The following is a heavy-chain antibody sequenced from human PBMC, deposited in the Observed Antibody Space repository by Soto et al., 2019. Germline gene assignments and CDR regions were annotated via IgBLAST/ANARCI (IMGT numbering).Heavy chain of an antibody. J-gene: IGHJ6*02. Sequence: ASVKVSCKVSGYTLTELSMHWVRQAPGKGLEWMGGFDPEDGETIYAQKFQGRVTMTEDTSTDTAYMELSSLRSEDTAVYYCATNSGSYWDDYYYYGMDVWGQGTTVTVSS. CDR1: GYTLTELS. CDR2: FDPEDGET. D-gene: IGHD1-26*01. V-gene: IGHV1-24*01. CDR3: ATNSGSYWDDYYYYGMDV.